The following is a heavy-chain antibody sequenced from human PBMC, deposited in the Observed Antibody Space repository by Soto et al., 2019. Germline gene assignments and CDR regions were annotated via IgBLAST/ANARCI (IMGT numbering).Heavy chain of an antibody. Sequence: EVQLLESGGGLVQPGGSLRLSCAASGFTFSSYAMSWVRQAPGKGLEWVSAISGSGGSTYYADSVKGRFTISRDNSKNTLYLQMNSLRAEDTAVYYCARFRYEGYSSSFYFDYWGQGTLVTVSS. CDR2: ISGSGGST. J-gene: IGHJ4*02. V-gene: IGHV3-23*01. CDR3: ARFRYEGYSSSFYFDY. CDR1: GFTFSSYA. D-gene: IGHD6-6*01.